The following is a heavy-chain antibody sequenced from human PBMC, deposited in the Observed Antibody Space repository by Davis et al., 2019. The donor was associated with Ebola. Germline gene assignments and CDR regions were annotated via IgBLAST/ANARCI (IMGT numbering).Heavy chain of an antibody. CDR2: INPNSGGT. CDR3: ARASVLLWFGEALYGMDV. CDR1: GYTFTNYD. Sequence: ASVKVSCKASGYTFTNYDINWVRQATGQGLEWMGWINPNSGGTNYAQKFQGWVTMTRDTSISTAYMELSRLRSDDTAVYYCARASVLLWFGEALYGMDVWGQGTTVTVSS. V-gene: IGHV1-2*04. D-gene: IGHD3-10*01. J-gene: IGHJ6*02.